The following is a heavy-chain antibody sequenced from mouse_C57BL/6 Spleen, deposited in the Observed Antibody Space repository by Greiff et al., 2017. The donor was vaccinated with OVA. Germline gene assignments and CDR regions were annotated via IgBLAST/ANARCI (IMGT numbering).Heavy chain of an antibody. D-gene: IGHD2-4*01. CDR2: INPGSGGT. CDR1: GYAFTNYL. Sequence: VQLQQSGAELVRPGTSVKVSCKASGYAFTNYLIEWVKQRPGQGLEWIGVINPGSGGTNYNEKFKGKATLTADKSSSTAYMQLSSLTSEDSAVYFCARSRYDYGALYAMDYWGQGTSVTVSS. J-gene: IGHJ4*01. CDR3: ARSRYDYGALYAMDY. V-gene: IGHV1-54*01.